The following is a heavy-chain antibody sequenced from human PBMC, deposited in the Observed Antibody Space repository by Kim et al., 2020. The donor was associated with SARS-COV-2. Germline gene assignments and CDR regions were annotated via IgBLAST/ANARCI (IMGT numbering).Heavy chain of an antibody. V-gene: IGHV3-11*04. D-gene: IGHD4-4*01. CDR3: AREDYSSRYYYYYGMDV. Sequence: GGSLRLSCAASGFTFSDSYMSWIRQAPGKGLEWVSHISYGGYTVKYADSVKGRFTISRDNAKNSLYLQMNSLRAEDTAIYYCAREDYSSRYYYYYGMDVWGQGTTVTVSS. CDR1: GFTFSDSY. CDR2: ISYGGYTV. J-gene: IGHJ6*02.